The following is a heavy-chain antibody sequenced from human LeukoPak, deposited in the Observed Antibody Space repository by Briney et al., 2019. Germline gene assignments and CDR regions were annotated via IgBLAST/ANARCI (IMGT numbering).Heavy chain of an antibody. CDR3: ARDRSGYPFDY. Sequence: QPGVSLRLSCAASGFTFSSYGMHWVRQAPGKGLEWVAVIWYDGSNKYYADSVKGRFTISRDNSKNTLYLQMNSLRAEDTAVYYCARDRSGYPFDYWGQGTLVTVSP. CDR1: GFTFSSYG. CDR2: IWYDGSNK. D-gene: IGHD3-22*01. V-gene: IGHV3-33*01. J-gene: IGHJ4*02.